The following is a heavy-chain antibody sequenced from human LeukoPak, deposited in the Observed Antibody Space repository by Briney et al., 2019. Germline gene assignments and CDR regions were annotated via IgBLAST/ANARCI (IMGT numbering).Heavy chain of an antibody. V-gene: IGHV3-7*01. Sequence: GGSLRLSCAASGFTFSSYAMHWVRQAPGNGLEWVANINQDGSEKYFVDSVRGRFTISRDNSKNSLHLQMNTLGAEDTALYYCARERDGRFFDYWGQGTLVTVSS. J-gene: IGHJ4*02. CDR3: ARERDGRFFDY. D-gene: IGHD5-24*01. CDR1: GFTFSSYA. CDR2: INQDGSEK.